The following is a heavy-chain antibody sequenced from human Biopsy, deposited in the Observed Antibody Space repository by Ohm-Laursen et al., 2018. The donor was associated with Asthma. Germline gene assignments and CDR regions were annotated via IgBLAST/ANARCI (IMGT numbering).Heavy chain of an antibody. CDR2: INTDFGTT. CDR3: ARKAGSCISRTCYSLDF. D-gene: IGHD2-2*01. J-gene: IGHJ4*02. Sequence: SVKASCKSLGGTFNTYVIGWVRQAPGQGLEWMGWINTDFGTTTYTQKFQDRVTITADESTSTVYKELSSLRSEDTAVYYFARKAGSCISRTCYSLDFWGQGTLVTVSS. V-gene: IGHV1-69*13. CDR1: GGTFNTYV.